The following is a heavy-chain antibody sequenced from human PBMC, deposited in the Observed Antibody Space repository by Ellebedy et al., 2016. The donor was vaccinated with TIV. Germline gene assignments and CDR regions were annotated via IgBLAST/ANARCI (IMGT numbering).Heavy chain of an antibody. J-gene: IGHJ4*02. CDR1: GFTFSSYW. CDR3: ARDVGDY. CDR2: INQDGSAK. V-gene: IGHV3-7*03. Sequence: PGGSLRLSCAASGFTFSSYWMNWVRQAPGKGLEWVANINQDGSAKYYVDAVKGRFTISRDNAKNSLCLQMNSLRAEDTAVYYCARDVGDYWGQGTLVTVSS.